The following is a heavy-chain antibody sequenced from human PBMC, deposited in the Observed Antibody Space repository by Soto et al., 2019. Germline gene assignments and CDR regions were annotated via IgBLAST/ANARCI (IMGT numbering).Heavy chain of an antibody. CDR1: GGSFSGYY. Sequence: SETLSLTCAVYGGSFSGYYWSWIRQPPGKGLEWIGEINHSGSTNYNPSLKSRVTISVDTSKNQFSLKLSSVTAADTAVYYCARGVVVVAATHQDWYFDLWGRGTLVTVSS. CDR3: ARGVVVVAATHQDWYFDL. V-gene: IGHV4-34*01. CDR2: INHSGST. J-gene: IGHJ2*01. D-gene: IGHD2-15*01.